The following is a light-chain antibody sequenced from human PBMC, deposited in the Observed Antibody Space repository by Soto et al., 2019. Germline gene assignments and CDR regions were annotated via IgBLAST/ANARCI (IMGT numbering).Light chain of an antibody. Sequence: DIVLTQSPGALSLSPGERATLSCRSSQSVSRNYLAWYQQNPGQAPRLLIFGASNRANGIPDRFSGSGSGTDFTLTISRLEPEDFAVFYCQQYGSSPLTFGGGTKVDIK. CDR1: QSVSRNY. CDR2: GAS. CDR3: QQYGSSPLT. J-gene: IGKJ4*01. V-gene: IGKV3-20*01.